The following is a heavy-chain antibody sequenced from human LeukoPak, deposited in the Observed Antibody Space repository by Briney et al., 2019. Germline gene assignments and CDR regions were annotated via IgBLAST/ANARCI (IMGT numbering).Heavy chain of an antibody. D-gene: IGHD6-19*01. CDR3: ARGLMVAGIDY. J-gene: IGHJ4*02. CDR2: IYYSGST. Sequence: SETLSLTCTVSGGSISGGGYYWSWIRQHPGKGLEWIGYIYYSGSTYYNPSLKSRVTISVDTSKNQSSLKLSSVTAADTAVYYCARGLMVAGIDYWGQGTLVTVSS. V-gene: IGHV4-31*03. CDR1: GGSISGGGYY.